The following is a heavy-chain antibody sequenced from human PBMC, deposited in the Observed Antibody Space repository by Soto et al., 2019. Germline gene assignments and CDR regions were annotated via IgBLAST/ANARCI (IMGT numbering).Heavy chain of an antibody. CDR1: GYTFTGYY. Sequence: ASVKLSCEAPGYTFTGYYMHCVRQAPGQGLEWMGWINPNSGGTNYAQKFQGWVTMTRDTSISTAYMELSRLRSDDTAVYYCARGVLNYYDSSGYSNFDYWVQGTLVTVSS. V-gene: IGHV1-2*04. J-gene: IGHJ4*02. D-gene: IGHD3-22*01. CDR2: INPNSGGT. CDR3: ARGVLNYYDSSGYSNFDY.